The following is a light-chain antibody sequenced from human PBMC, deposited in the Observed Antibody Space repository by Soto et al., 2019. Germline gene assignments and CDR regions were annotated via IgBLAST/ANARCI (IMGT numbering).Light chain of an antibody. CDR3: QQYSSSPLT. V-gene: IGKV3-20*01. CDR2: GAS. Sequence: EIVLTQSPVTLSLSPGERATLSCSASQSVSLTALAWYQHKPGQAPRLLIYGASFRATGIPHRFSGSGAGTDFTLTISSLESEDAAVYYCQQYSSSPLTFGGGTKVDIK. CDR1: QSVSLTA. J-gene: IGKJ4*01.